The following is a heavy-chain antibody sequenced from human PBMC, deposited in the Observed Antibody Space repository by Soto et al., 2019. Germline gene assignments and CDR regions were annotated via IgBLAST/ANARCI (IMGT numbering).Heavy chain of an antibody. V-gene: IGHV3-7*01. CDR1: GFTFSSYW. Sequence: EVQLVESGGGLVQPGGSLRLSCAASGFTFSSYWMSWVRQARGKGPERVANIKEDGSEIHYVDSVKGRFTISRDNAKNSMYLQMTGLRVEDTAVYYCARLGRSTYYYWGQGTLGPVSS. CDR3: ARLGRSTYYY. CDR2: IKEDGSEI. D-gene: IGHD1-26*01. J-gene: IGHJ4*02.